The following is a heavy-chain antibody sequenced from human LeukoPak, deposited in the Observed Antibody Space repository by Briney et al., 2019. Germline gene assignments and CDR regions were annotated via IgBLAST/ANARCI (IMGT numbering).Heavy chain of an antibody. Sequence: ASVKVSCKVSGYSFNDLSVHWVRQAPGKGLQWMGGYDPEYGDTIYAQNFQGRLTMTEDISTATAFMEVSSLRSEDTAVYYCTAVSLLRGYDVLTFYSYPNYFDFWGQGTLVTVSS. CDR1: GYSFNDLS. J-gene: IGHJ4*02. V-gene: IGHV1-24*01. CDR3: TAVSLLRGYDVLTFYSYPNYFDF. CDR2: YDPEYGDT. D-gene: IGHD3-9*01.